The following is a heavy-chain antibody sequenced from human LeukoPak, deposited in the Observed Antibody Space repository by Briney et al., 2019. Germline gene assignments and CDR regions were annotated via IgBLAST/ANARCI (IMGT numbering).Heavy chain of an antibody. CDR2: ISYDGSNK. CDR3: GTDFAPGNYYDSSGYSDY. Sequence: SGGSLRLSCAASGFTFNSYAMHWVRQAPGKGLEWVAVISYDGSNKYYADSVKGRFTISRDNPKNTLYLQMNSLRTEETAVYYCGTDFAPGNYYDSSGYSDYWGQGTLVTVSS. J-gene: IGHJ4*02. V-gene: IGHV3-30*01. D-gene: IGHD3-22*01. CDR1: GFTFNSYA.